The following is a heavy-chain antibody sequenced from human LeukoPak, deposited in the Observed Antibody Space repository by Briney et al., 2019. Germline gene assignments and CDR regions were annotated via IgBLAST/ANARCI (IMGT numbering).Heavy chain of an antibody. CDR2: IKSASDT. CDR3: ARRYFDL. Sequence: GGSLRLSCAASGFIISTKYMSWVRQARGKGLEWVSVIKSASDTRYADSVKGRFTISRDNAKNSLYLQMNSLRAEDTAVYYCARRYFDLWGRGTLVTVSS. CDR1: GFIISTKY. V-gene: IGHV3-53*01. J-gene: IGHJ2*01.